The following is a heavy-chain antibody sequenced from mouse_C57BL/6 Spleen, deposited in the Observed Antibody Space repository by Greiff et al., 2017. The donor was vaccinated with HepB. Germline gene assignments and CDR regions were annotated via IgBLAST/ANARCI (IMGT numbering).Heavy chain of an antibody. CDR3: AREGRNYPFAY. D-gene: IGHD2-1*01. CDR2: IHPNSGST. Sequence: VQLQQSGAELVKPGASVKLSCKASGYTFTSYWMHWVKQRPGQGLEWIGMIHPNSGSTNYNEKFKSKATLTVDKSSSTAYMQLSSLTSEDSAVYYCAREGRNYPFAYWGQGTLVTVSA. J-gene: IGHJ3*01. CDR1: GYTFTSYW. V-gene: IGHV1-64*01.